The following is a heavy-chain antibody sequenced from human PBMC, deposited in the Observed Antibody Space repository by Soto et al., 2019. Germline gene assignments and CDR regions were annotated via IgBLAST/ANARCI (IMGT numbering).Heavy chain of an antibody. V-gene: IGHV4-31*03. CDR3: ARGFASGKFYAFES. D-gene: IGHD1-26*01. CDR2: IYYSGTT. CDR1: GDSIMRDSYY. Sequence: QVQLQESGPGLVKPSQTLSLTCTVSGDSIMRDSYYWNWIRRHPGKGLEWIGYIYYSGTTAYNPSPKTRGTITPDTSTNKISLDLSSVTAADTAVYYCARGFASGKFYAFESWGRGTQVTVSS. J-gene: IGHJ4*02.